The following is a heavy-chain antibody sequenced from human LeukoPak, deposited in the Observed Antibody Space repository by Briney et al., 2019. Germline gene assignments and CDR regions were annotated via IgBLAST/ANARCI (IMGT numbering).Heavy chain of an antibody. Sequence: CGPTLVKPTQTLTMTCTFSGFSLSASGVGVGWIRQPRGMALVWFILIYWDDDKHYSLSLKSRLTITKDTSKNQVVLTMTNMDPVDTATYYCARYSGSVIDYWGQGTMVTVS. CDR1: GFSLSASGVG. D-gene: IGHD3-10*01. CDR3: ARYSGSVIDY. J-gene: IGHJ4*02. CDR2: IYWDDDK. V-gene: IGHV2-5*02.